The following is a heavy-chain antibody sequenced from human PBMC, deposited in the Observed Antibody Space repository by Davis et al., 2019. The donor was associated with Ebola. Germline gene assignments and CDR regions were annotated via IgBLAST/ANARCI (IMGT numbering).Heavy chain of an antibody. D-gene: IGHD4-17*01. CDR3: ARVPLGTVTTRPTRYFDP. J-gene: IGHJ5*02. Sequence: AASVKVSCKASGYTFTTYDINWVRQATGQGLEWMGWMNPDSGNTGYAQKFQGRVTMTTDISTSTAYMDLRSLTSDDTAVYYCARVPLGTVTTRPTRYFDPWGHGTLVSVSS. CDR2: MNPDSGNT. V-gene: IGHV1-8*01. CDR1: GYTFTTYD.